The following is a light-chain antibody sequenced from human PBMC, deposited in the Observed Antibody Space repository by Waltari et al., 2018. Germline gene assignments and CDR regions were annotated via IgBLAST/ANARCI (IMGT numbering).Light chain of an antibody. CDR2: GAS. CDR1: QSVSSSY. Sequence: ESVLTQSPGTLSLSPGERATLSCRASQSVSSSYLAWYQQKVGQAPRLLIYGASNRATGIPDRFIGSVSGTVFTLTISRLEPEDCAVYYCQHYGGSPLFTFGPGTKVDI. CDR3: QHYGGSPLFT. V-gene: IGKV3-20*01. J-gene: IGKJ3*01.